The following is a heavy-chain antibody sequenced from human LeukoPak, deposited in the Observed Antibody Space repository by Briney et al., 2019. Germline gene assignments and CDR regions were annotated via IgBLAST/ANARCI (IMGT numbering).Heavy chain of an antibody. V-gene: IGHV4-39*02. J-gene: IGHJ3*02. CDR3: AREPPADSGSNDAFDI. D-gene: IGHD1-26*01. Sequence: SETLSLTCTVSGGSISSSSYYWGWIRQPPGKGLERIGSIYYSGSTYYNPSLKSRVTISVDTSQNQFSLKLSSVTAADTAVYYCAREPPADSGSNDAFDIWGQGTMVTVSS. CDR2: IYYSGST. CDR1: GGSISSSSYY.